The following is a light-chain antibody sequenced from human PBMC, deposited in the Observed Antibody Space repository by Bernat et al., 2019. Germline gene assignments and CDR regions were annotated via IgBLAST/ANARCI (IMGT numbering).Light chain of an antibody. CDR1: NIGSKS. CDR3: QVWDSSSDPSCV. J-gene: IGLJ1*01. V-gene: IGLV3-21*03. Sequence: SYVLTQPPSVSVAPGKTARITCGGNNIGSKSVHWYQQKPGQAPVLVVYDDSDRPSGIPERFSGSNSGSTATLTISRVEAGDEAEYYCQVWDSSSDPSCVFGTGTKVTVL. CDR2: DDS.